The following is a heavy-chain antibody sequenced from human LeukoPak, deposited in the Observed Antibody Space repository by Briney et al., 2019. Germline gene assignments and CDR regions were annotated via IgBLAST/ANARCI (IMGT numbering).Heavy chain of an antibody. V-gene: IGHV1-8*01. D-gene: IGHD5-18*01. CDR2: MNPNSGNT. CDR3: ARASRGYSYGIYYYYYMDV. Sequence: ASVKVSCKASGYTFTSYDINWVRQATGQGLEWMGWMNPNSGNTGYAQKFQGRVTITRNTSISTAYMELRSLRSEDTAVYYCARASRGYSYGIYYYYYMDVWGKGTTVTVSS. J-gene: IGHJ6*03. CDR1: GYTFTSYD.